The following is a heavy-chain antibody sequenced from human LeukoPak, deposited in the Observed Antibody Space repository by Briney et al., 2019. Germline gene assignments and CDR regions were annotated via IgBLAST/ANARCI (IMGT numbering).Heavy chain of an antibody. D-gene: IGHD4-17*01. CDR1: GFTFSSYA. V-gene: IGHV3-23*01. Sequence: GGSLRLSCAASGFTFSSYAMSWVRQAPGKGLEWVPAISGSGGSTYYADSVKGRFTISRDNSKNTLYLQMNSLRAEDTAVYYCAKNSQTRSTGTQYYYYGMDVWGKGTTVTVSS. CDR3: AKNSQTRSTGTQYYYYGMDV. J-gene: IGHJ6*04. CDR2: ISGSGGST.